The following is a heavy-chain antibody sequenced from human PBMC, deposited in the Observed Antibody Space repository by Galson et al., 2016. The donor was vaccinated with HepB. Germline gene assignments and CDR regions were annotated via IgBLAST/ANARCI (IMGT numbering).Heavy chain of an antibody. CDR2: IKYDGSEK. Sequence: SLRLSCAASGFTFSRFWMSWVRQAPGKGLEWVARIKYDGSEKDYVDSVKGRFTISRDNAKNSVYLQMNSLRAEDTAVYYCAREGDWWYFDLWGRGTLATVSS. J-gene: IGHJ2*01. CDR3: AREGDWWYFDL. D-gene: IGHD3-9*01. V-gene: IGHV3-7*03. CDR1: GFTFSRFW.